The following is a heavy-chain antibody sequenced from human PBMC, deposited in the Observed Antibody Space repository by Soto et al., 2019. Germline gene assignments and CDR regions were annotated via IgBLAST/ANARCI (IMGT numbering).Heavy chain of an antibody. Sequence: ASVKVSCKASGYTFTSYAMHWVRQAPGQRLEWMGWINAGNGNTKYSQKFQGRVTITRDTSASTAYMELSSLRSEDTAVYYCAREYYDILTGYSEFDYWGQGTLVTVSS. D-gene: IGHD3-9*01. CDR3: AREYYDILTGYSEFDY. CDR1: GYTFTSYA. V-gene: IGHV1-3*01. J-gene: IGHJ4*02. CDR2: INAGNGNT.